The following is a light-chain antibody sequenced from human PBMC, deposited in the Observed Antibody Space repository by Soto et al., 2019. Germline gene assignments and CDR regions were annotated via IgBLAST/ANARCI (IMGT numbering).Light chain of an antibody. CDR2: DAS. J-gene: IGKJ1*01. V-gene: IGKV1-39*01. CDR1: QTIGTY. Sequence: IEVTQSPSSLAASLGDRVTITCRASQTIGTYVNWYRQKSGAAPELLIYDASTLQSGVPSRFTGGASGTDFTLTISSLQLDDFETYYCQQSYHTPLTLGHGTQVDIK. CDR3: QQSYHTPLT.